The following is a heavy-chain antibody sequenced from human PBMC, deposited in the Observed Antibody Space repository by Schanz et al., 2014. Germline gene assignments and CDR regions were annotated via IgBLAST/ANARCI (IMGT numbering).Heavy chain of an antibody. J-gene: IGHJ4*02. D-gene: IGHD5-18*01. Sequence: EVQLVESGGGLVQPGGSLRLSCAASGFTVSNNYMSWVRQAPGKGLECVSIIYSDGSTYYVDSVKGRFIISRDNSKNTVYLQMTSLRVEDTAVYYCARGGADSAMAHEYWGRGTLVTVSS. V-gene: IGHV3-66*01. CDR2: IYSDGST. CDR3: ARGGADSAMAHEY. CDR1: GFTVSNNY.